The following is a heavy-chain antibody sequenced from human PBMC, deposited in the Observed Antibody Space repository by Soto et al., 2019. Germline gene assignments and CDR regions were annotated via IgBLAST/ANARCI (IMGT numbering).Heavy chain of an antibody. D-gene: IGHD2-8*01. CDR3: ARGGKDRPYCVCSFCGIDV. J-gene: IGHJ6*02. Sequence: QVQLVQSGAEVKKPGASVKVSCKASGYTFTSYGISWVRQAPGQGLEWMGWISDYNGNTNYAQKFQGRVTMTTDTTTSTAYMELRSLRSDDTAVYYCARGGKDRPYCVCSFCGIDVVGQGPTVTVSS. V-gene: IGHV1-18*01. CDR1: GYTFTSYG. CDR2: ISDYNGNT.